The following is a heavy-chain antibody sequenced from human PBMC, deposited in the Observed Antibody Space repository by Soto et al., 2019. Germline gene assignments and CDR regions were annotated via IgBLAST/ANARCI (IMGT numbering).Heavy chain of an antibody. CDR1: GFSFSSYS. CDR3: ARDFTSISGTKAFDY. Sequence: GGSLRLSCAASGFSFSSYSINWLRQAPGKGLEWVGSFSSVGTYIFNADAVRGRFTISRDNAKNSLYLQMNSLRAEDTAVYYCARDFTSISGTKAFDYWGQGTLVTVSS. CDR2: FSSVGTYI. D-gene: IGHD1-7*01. V-gene: IGHV3-21*01. J-gene: IGHJ4*02.